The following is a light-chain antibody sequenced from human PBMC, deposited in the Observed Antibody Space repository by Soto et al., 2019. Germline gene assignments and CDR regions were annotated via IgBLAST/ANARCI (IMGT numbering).Light chain of an antibody. Sequence: HITHSPSSLSASVADTVTITCRASQSISSYLHWYQQKPGKAPKLLIYAESSLQSGVPSRFSGSGSGTDFTLTISSLQPEDFATYYCQQSYSTPRTFGQGTKVDI. CDR2: AES. CDR1: QSISSY. CDR3: QQSYSTPRT. V-gene: IGKV1-39*01. J-gene: IGKJ1*01.